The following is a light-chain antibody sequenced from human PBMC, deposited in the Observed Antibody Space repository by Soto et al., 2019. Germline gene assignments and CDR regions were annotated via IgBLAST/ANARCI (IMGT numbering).Light chain of an antibody. CDR3: QQLKSYPLT. V-gene: IGKV1-9*01. Sequence: DIQLTQSPSFLSTSIGDRVTITCRASQDISNFLAWYQQKPGKAPKLLIYAAYTLQSGVPSRFSGSGSGTEFTLTISSLQPDDFATYYCQQLKSYPLTLGGGTKVEIK. CDR2: AAY. CDR1: QDISNF. J-gene: IGKJ4*01.